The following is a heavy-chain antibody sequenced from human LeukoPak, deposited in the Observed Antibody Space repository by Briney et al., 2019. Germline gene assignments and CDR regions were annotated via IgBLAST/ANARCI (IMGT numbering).Heavy chain of an antibody. CDR2: IKQDESEK. V-gene: IGHV3-7*04. D-gene: IGHD4-17*01. CDR3: ARGQVTTVTGVASFDI. CDR1: GFTFSSYW. Sequence: GGSLRLFCAASGFTFSSYWMNWVRQAPGKGLEWVANIKQDESEKYYVDSVKGRFTIPRDNAKNSLYLQMNSLTAEDTAVYYCARGQVTTVTGVASFDIWGERTMVTVSS. J-gene: IGHJ3*02.